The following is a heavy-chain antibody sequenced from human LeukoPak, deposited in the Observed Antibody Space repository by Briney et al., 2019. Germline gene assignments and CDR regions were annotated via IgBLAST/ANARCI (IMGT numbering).Heavy chain of an antibody. V-gene: IGHV3-23*01. J-gene: IGHJ4*02. D-gene: IGHD2-15*01. CDR3: AKCNDRGSCYFDY. Sequence: GGSPRLSCAASGFTFSSYAMSWVRQAPGKGLEWVSAISGSGGSTYYADSVKGRFTISRDNSKNTLYLQMNSLRAEDTAVYYCAKCNDRGSCYFDYWGQGTLVTVSS. CDR1: GFTFSSYA. CDR2: ISGSGGST.